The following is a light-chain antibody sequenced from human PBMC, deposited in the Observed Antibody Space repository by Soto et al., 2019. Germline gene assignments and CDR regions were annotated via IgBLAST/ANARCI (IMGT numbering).Light chain of an antibody. Sequence: EIVMTQSPATLSVSPGERATLSCRASQSVSSNLAWYQQKPGQAPRLLIYGASTRDNGVPARFSGSGSGTEFTLTIGSLQSEDAAVYYCQQHNIWPPYTFGQWTKLEIK. CDR3: QQHNIWPPYT. CDR1: QSVSSN. V-gene: IGKV3-15*01. CDR2: GAS. J-gene: IGKJ2*01.